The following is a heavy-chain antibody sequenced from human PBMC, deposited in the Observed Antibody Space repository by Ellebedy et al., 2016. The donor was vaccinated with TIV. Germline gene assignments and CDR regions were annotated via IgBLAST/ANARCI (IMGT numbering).Heavy chain of an antibody. J-gene: IGHJ5*02. CDR2: ISSGGSAI. D-gene: IGHD6-13*01. CDR1: GFIFSDYY. V-gene: IGHV3-11*01. CDR3: ARDTRFIDQQHNWFEP. Sequence: GGSLRLSCAASGFIFSDYYMSWIRQAPGKGLEWVSYISSGGSAIYYADPVKGRFTISRDNAKNSLYLQMNTLRAEDTAVYYCARDTRFIDQQHNWFEPWGQGTLVTVSS.